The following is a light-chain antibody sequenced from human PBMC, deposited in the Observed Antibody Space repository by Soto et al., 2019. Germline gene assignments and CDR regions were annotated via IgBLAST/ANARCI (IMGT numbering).Light chain of an antibody. Sequence: AIQLTQSPSSLSASVGDRVTITCRASQGIGSALAWYQQKPGKAPNLLIYDASSLESGVPSRFTGSGSGTDFTLTISSLQPEDFATYYCQQFNNYPFTFGPGTKLDIK. CDR2: DAS. V-gene: IGKV1D-13*01. J-gene: IGKJ3*01. CDR1: QGIGSA. CDR3: QQFNNYPFT.